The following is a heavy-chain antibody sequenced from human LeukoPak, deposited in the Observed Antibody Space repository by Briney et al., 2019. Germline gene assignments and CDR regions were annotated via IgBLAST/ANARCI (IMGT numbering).Heavy chain of an antibody. V-gene: IGHV1-69*13. CDR2: IIPIFGTA. J-gene: IGHJ6*03. Sequence: GASVKVSCKASGGTFSSYAISWVRQAPGQGLEWMGGIIPIFGTANYAQKFQGRVTITADESTSTAYMELSSLRSEDTAVYYCATGPYCSGGSCYGYYYYYYMDVWGKGTTVTISS. D-gene: IGHD2-15*01. CDR1: GGTFSSYA. CDR3: ATGPYCSGGSCYGYYYYYYMDV.